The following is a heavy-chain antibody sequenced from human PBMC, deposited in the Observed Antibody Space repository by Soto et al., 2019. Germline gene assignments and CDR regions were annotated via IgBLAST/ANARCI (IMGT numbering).Heavy chain of an antibody. Sequence: LSLTWAVCGGSISSGDYYWSWIRQPPGKGRDWIGYIHYSGSTYYNPSLKSRVTISLHTSKNLFSMKLSSGTAADTAVYYCARGDIAVVAGAVSWFDTWGQGTMVTVSS. CDR2: IHYSGST. CDR1: GGSISSGDYY. V-gene: IGHV4-30-4*01. CDR3: ARGDIAVVAGAVSWFDT. J-gene: IGHJ5*02. D-gene: IGHD2-15*01.